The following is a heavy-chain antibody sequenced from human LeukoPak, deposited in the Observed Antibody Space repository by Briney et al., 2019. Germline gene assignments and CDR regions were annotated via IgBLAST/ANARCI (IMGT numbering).Heavy chain of an antibody. V-gene: IGHV1-46*01. Sequence: ASVKVSCKASGYTLTNYYMHWVRQAPGQGLEWMGLINPTGSSTNYAQKFRGRVTMTRDTSTSTVYMELSSLRSEDTAVYYCAREESGGYFDYWGQGTTVTVSS. D-gene: IGHD2-8*02. CDR1: GYTLTNYY. J-gene: IGHJ4*03. CDR3: AREESGGYFDY. CDR2: INPTGSST.